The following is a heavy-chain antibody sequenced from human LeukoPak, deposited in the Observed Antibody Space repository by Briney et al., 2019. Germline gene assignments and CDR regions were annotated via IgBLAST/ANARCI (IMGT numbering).Heavy chain of an antibody. CDR3: VRGCCGNYWHFDY. CDR2: IYYSGSI. J-gene: IGHJ4*02. CDR1: GGSISSYY. D-gene: IGHD1-26*01. V-gene: IGHV4-59*08. Sequence: SETLSLTCTVSGGSISSYYWSWIRQPPGKGPEWIGYIYYSGSIVYNPSLKSRVTISVDTSKNQFSLKLSSVTAADTAVYYCVRGCCGNYWHFDYWGQGTLVTVSS.